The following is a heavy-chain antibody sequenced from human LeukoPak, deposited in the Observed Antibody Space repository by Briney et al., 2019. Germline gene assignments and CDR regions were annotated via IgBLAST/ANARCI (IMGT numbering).Heavy chain of an antibody. Sequence: GGSLRLFCAASGFTFSSYRINCGRQAPGKGVVWVSSISSSSSSIYYADSVKCRFTISRDNAKHTLYPEMTTLRAEDTAVYYCASGSPAGDYWGQGTLVTASS. V-gene: IGHV3-21*01. D-gene: IGHD1-26*01. CDR3: ASGSPAGDY. CDR2: ISSSSSSI. CDR1: GFTFSSYR. J-gene: IGHJ4*02.